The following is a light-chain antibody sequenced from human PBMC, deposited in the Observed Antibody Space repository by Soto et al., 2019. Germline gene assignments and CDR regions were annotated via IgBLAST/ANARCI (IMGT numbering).Light chain of an antibody. CDR3: QQYGTSLT. Sequence: IVLTQSPGTLSLSPGEGATLSCRASQNIKNNFLAWYQQRPGQAPRLLIHAASISATGTPDRFTGSASGKDFTIIISRLEPEDVAVYYCQQYGTSLTFGGGTRVEIK. CDR2: AAS. CDR1: QNIKNNF. V-gene: IGKV3-20*01. J-gene: IGKJ4*01.